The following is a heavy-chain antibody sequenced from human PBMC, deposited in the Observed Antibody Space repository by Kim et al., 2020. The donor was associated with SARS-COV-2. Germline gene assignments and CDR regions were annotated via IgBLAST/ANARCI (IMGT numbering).Heavy chain of an antibody. Sequence: GGSLRLSCTASGFTFSSYAMSWVRQAPGKGLEWVSAISGSGGSTYYADSVKGRFTISRDNSKNTLYLQMNSLRAEDTAVYYCAKDPRDWRRGATLFDWGQGTLVTVSS. CDR3: AKDPRDWRRGATLFD. CDR2: ISGSGGST. V-gene: IGHV3-23*01. CDR1: GFTFSSYA. J-gene: IGHJ4*02. D-gene: IGHD1-26*01.